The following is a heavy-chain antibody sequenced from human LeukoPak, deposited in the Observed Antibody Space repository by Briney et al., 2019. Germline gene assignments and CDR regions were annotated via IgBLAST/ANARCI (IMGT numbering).Heavy chain of an antibody. CDR1: GFTVSDNY. V-gene: IGHV3-66*01. D-gene: IGHD2-2*01. Sequence: GGSLRLSCAVSGFTVSDNYMSWVRQAPGKGLEWVSIIYNGGNTYYADSVKGRFTISRDISKNTFYLQMNSLRVEDTAVFYCARALPAASHTSFDYWGQGTLVTVSS. J-gene: IGHJ4*02. CDR3: ARALPAASHTSFDY. CDR2: IYNGGNT.